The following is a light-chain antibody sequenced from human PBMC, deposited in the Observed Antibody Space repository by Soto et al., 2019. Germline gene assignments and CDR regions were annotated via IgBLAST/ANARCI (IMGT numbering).Light chain of an antibody. CDR2: DAS. J-gene: IGKJ1*01. CDR3: QQYNILST. V-gene: IGKV1-5*01. CDR1: QTIRSL. Sequence: DIQMTQSPSTLSASVGDRVTITCRASQTIRSLLARYQQKPGKAPKALIYDASTLESGVPTRFSGSGSGTEFTLTISSLHPDDFATYYCQQYNILSTFGQGTKVDIK.